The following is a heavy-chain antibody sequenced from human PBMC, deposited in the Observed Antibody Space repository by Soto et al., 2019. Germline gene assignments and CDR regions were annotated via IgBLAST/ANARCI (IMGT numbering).Heavy chain of an antibody. CDR1: GYTFTSYG. D-gene: IGHD6-13*01. Sequence: GASVKVSCKASGYTFTSYGISWVRQAPGQGLEWMGWISAYNGNTNYAQKLQGRVTMTTDTSTSTAYMELRSLRSDDTAVYYCARRYSSSWYGGDFDYWGQGTLVTVSS. V-gene: IGHV1-18*01. J-gene: IGHJ4*02. CDR3: ARRYSSSWYGGDFDY. CDR2: ISAYNGNT.